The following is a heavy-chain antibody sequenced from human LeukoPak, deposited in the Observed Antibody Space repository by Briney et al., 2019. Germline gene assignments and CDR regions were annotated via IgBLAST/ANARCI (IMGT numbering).Heavy chain of an antibody. V-gene: IGHV3-23*01. J-gene: IGHJ4*02. CDR3: AKDSHWILFDD. CDR2: ISGSGGST. CDR1: GFTFSSYA. Sequence: PGGSLRLSCAASGFTFSSYAMSWVRQAPGKGLEWVSAISGSGGSTYYADSVKGRFTISRDNSKNTLHLRMDSLRDEDAAVYYCAKDSHWILFDDWGQGTLVTVSS. D-gene: IGHD2-2*03.